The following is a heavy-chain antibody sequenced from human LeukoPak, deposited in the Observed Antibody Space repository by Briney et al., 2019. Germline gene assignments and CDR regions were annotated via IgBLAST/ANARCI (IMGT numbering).Heavy chain of an antibody. CDR2: TCFRSRWYN. CDR1: GDSVSSNNGA. J-gene: IGHJ4*02. D-gene: IGHD6-19*01. CDR3: ARDLGTTGWYTFDY. V-gene: IGHV6-1*01. Sequence: SQTLSLTCAISGDSVSSNNGAWNWIRQSPSRGLEWLRRTCFRSRWYNDFAESMKGRMTIDPDTSKNQFSLQLTSVTPEDTAVYYCARDLGTTGWYTFDYWGQGTLVTVSS.